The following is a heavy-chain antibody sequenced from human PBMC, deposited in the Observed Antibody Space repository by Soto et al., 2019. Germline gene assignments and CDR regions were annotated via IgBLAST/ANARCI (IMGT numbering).Heavy chain of an antibody. CDR1: GFSVSNYE. D-gene: IGHD4-17*01. CDR3: ARENYGDAFDF. J-gene: IGHJ4*02. V-gene: IGHV3-48*03. CDR2: INSGGTSI. Sequence: EVQLVESGGGLVQPGGSLRLSCAASGFSVSNYEMNWVRQAPGKGLEWVSYINSGGTSIKYGDSVKGRFTISRDNARNSLHLQMNSLRDEDTAVYYCARENYGDAFDFWGQGTVVTVSS.